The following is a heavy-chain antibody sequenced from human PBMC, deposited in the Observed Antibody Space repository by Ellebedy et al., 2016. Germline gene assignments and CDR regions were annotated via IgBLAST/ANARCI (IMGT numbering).Heavy chain of an antibody. Sequence: GESLKISXSASGFSFSNYVMHWVRQAPGKGLEYVSGISSNGGSTYYTDSVKGRFTISRDNSKNTLYLQMNSLRAEDTAVYYCAKFGDGYNLLQHWGQGTLVTVSS. V-gene: IGHV3-64*04. CDR2: ISSNGGST. D-gene: IGHD5-24*01. J-gene: IGHJ1*01. CDR1: GFSFSNYV. CDR3: AKFGDGYNLLQH.